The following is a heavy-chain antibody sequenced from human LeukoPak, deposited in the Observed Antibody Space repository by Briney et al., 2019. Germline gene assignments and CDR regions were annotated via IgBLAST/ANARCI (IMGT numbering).Heavy chain of an antibody. D-gene: IGHD3-10*01. V-gene: IGHV3-11*01. J-gene: IGHJ6*02. Sequence: TGGSLRLSCAASGFTFSSSSMGWVRQAPGKGLEWVSYISSSGSTIYYADSVKGRFTISRDNAKNSLYLQMNSLRAEDTAVYYCARETVLEGSGSYYNVHYYYGMDVWGQGTTVTVSS. CDR3: ARETVLEGSGSYYNVHYYYGMDV. CDR1: GFTFSSSS. CDR2: ISSSGSTI.